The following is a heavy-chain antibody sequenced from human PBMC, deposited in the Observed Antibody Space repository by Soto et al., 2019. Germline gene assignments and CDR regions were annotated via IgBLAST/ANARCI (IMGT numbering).Heavy chain of an antibody. Sequence: PGGSLRLSCAASGFTLSSYAMSWVRQAPGKGLEWVSGISGSGGSTYYADSVKGRFTISRDNSKNTLYLQMNSLRAEDTAVYYCAKDRVTVVGYDAFDIWGQGTMVTASS. CDR3: AKDRVTVVGYDAFDI. CDR2: ISGSGGST. V-gene: IGHV3-23*01. J-gene: IGHJ3*02. CDR1: GFTLSSYA. D-gene: IGHD6-19*01.